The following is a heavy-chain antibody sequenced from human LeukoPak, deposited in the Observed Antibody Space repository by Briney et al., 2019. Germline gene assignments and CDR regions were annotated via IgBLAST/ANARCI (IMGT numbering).Heavy chain of an antibody. V-gene: IGHV3-66*01. D-gene: IGHD4-17*01. Sequence: GGSLRLSCAASGITVSSTCMSWVRQAPGKGLEWVSLIYSGDSAYYADSVKGRFTISRDNSRNTLYLQVNSLRAEDTAVYYCATRPSGDYPYFDFWAREPWSPSPQ. CDR3: ATRPSGDYPYFDF. CDR2: IYSGDSA. CDR1: GITVSSTC. J-gene: IGHJ4*02.